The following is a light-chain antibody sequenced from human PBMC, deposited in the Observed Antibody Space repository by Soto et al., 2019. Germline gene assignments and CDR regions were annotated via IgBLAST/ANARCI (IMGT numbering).Light chain of an antibody. J-gene: IGKJ4*01. CDR2: AAS. CDR3: QQYYSYPLT. Sequence: AIRMTQSPSSFSASTGDRVTITCRASQAISSYLAWYQQKPGKAPKLLIYAASTLQSEVPSRFSGSGSGTDFTLTISCLQSEDFATYYCQQYYSYPLTFGGGTKVEIK. V-gene: IGKV1-8*01. CDR1: QAISSY.